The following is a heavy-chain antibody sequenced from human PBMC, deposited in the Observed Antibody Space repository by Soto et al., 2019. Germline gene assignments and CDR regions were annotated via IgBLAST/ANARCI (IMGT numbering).Heavy chain of an antibody. CDR1: GFTFSNYA. V-gene: IGHV3-23*01. D-gene: IGHD6-19*01. CDR2: ISASGRDT. Sequence: LRLSCVASGFTFSNYAMSWVRQAPGKGLEWVSGISASGRDTYYADSVKDRFTISRDSFKNTLYLQMNSLRAEDTGTYYCAKGKTSGWYYFDYWGQGALVTVSS. J-gene: IGHJ4*02. CDR3: AKGKTSGWYYFDY.